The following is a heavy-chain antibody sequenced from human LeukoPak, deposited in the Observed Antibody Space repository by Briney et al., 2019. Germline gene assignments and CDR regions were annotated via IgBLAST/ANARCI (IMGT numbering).Heavy chain of an antibody. CDR1: GFTFSSYA. D-gene: IGHD4-17*01. V-gene: IGHV3-23*01. CDR3: AKRLYGDYAIDY. J-gene: IGHJ4*02. CDR2: ISGSGGGT. Sequence: PEESLRLSCAASGFTFSSYAMSWVRQAPGKGLEWVSAISGSGGGTYYADSVKGRFTISRDNSKNTLYLQMNSLRAEDTAVYYCAKRLYGDYAIDYWGQGTLVTVSS.